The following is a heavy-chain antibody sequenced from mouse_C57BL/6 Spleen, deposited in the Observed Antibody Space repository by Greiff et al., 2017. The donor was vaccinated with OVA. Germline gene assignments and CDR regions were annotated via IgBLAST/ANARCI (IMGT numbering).Heavy chain of an antibody. CDR3: ARGYYGSSWRGAMDY. CDR2: INPSNGGT. Sequence: QVQLQQPGTELVKPGASVKLSCKASGYTFTSYWMHWVKQRPGQGLEWIGNINPSNGGTNYNEKFKSKATLTVDKSSSTAYMQLSSLTSGDCAVYYCARGYYGSSWRGAMDYWGQGTSVTVSS. CDR1: GYTFTSYW. V-gene: IGHV1-53*01. J-gene: IGHJ4*01. D-gene: IGHD1-1*01.